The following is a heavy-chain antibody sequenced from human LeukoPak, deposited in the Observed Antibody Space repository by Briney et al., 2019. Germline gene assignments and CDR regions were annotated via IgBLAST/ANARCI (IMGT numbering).Heavy chain of an antibody. D-gene: IGHD3-10*01. CDR2: ISGSGGST. J-gene: IGHJ5*02. Sequence: GGSLRLSCAASGFTFSSYAMSWVRQAPGKGLEWVSAISGSGGSTYYADSVKGRFTISRDNAKNSLYLQMNSLRAEDTALYYCARDYYYGSGSYSWFDPWGQGTLVTVSS. V-gene: IGHV3-23*01. CDR3: ARDYYYGSGSYSWFDP. CDR1: GFTFSSYA.